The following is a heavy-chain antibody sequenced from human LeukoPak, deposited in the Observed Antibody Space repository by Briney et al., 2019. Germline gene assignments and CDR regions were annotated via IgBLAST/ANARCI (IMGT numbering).Heavy chain of an antibody. Sequence: PPGGPLRLSCGASGFTFSSPAMSWVRQTPGKGLEWVSSITPSGDGTYYAASVQGRFPISRDNSKNTLYLQMDSPRAADTAKYYCAKDSPVATWWGQGTLVTVSS. CDR3: AKDSPVATW. D-gene: IGHD1-26*01. CDR1: GFTFSSPA. V-gene: IGHV3-23*01. CDR2: ITPSGDGT. J-gene: IGHJ4*02.